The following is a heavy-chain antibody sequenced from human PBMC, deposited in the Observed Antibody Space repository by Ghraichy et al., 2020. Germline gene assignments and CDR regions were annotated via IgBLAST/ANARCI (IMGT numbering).Heavy chain of an antibody. CDR1: GLVFSSYA. CDR3: VLYTVNFDF. D-gene: IGHD3-10*01. V-gene: IGHV3-23*01. Sequence: GGSLRLSCVASGLVFSSYAMTWVRQAPGKGLEWVAAISGGGETISYADSVKGRFTISRDNSKNTLYLQMNSLRAEDTAVYYCVLYTVNFDFWGQGTLVTVST. CDR2: ISGGGETI. J-gene: IGHJ4*02.